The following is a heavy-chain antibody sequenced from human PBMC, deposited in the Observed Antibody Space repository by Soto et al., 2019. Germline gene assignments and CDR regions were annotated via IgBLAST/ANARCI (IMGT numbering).Heavy chain of an antibody. Sequence: QVQLVQSGGGLVKPGGSLRLSCAASGFNFNDYYMSWIHQAPGKGLEWLSYIDTTGSTIYHADAVKGRFTISRDNAQNSLFLQMNSLRAEDTAMYYCARGGLRGGRFIYWGQGALVTVSS. CDR3: ARGGLRGGRFIY. CDR1: GFNFNDYY. CDR2: IDTTGSTI. J-gene: IGHJ4*02. D-gene: IGHD6-25*01. V-gene: IGHV3-11*01.